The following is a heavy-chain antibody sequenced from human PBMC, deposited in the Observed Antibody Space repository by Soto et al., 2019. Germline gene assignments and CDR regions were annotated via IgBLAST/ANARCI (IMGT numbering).Heavy chain of an antibody. CDR3: ASSIAAAGLYNCFDP. CDR1: GFTFSSYA. CDR2: ISGSGGST. V-gene: IGHV3-23*01. Sequence: PGGSLRLSCAASGFTFSSYAMSWVRQAPGKGLEWVSAISGSGGSTYYADSVKGRFTISRDNSKNTLYLQMNSLRAEDTAVYYCASSIAAAGLYNCFDPWGQGALVTVS. J-gene: IGHJ5*02. D-gene: IGHD6-13*01.